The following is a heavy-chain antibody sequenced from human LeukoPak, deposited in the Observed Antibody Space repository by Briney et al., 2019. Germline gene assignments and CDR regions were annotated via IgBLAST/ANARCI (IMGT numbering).Heavy chain of an antibody. V-gene: IGHV4-59*11. CDR1: GGSIGSHY. D-gene: IGHD3-16*01. Sequence: LETLSLTCTVSGGSIGSHYWTWIRQTPGKGLEWIGYVYDIGSTKYNPSLKSRVTISVDTSKNQFSLRLSSVTAADTAVYYCARGGVLKSVDYWGQGTLVTVSS. J-gene: IGHJ4*02. CDR2: VYDIGST. CDR3: ARGGVLKSVDY.